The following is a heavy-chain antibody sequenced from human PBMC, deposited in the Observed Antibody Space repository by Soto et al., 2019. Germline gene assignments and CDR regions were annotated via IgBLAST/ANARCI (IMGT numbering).Heavy chain of an antibody. CDR3: ARDLCSGGICYAGFYYYFMDF. V-gene: IGHV3-33*01. Sequence: GGSLRLSCAASGFTFSSYGMHWVRQAPGKGLEWVAVIWYDGSNKYYADSVKGRFTISRDNSKNTLYLQMSSLRAEDTAVYYCARDLCSGGICYAGFYYYFMDFCGKRSTVTVSS. D-gene: IGHD2-15*01. J-gene: IGHJ6*03. CDR1: GFTFSSYG. CDR2: IWYDGSNK.